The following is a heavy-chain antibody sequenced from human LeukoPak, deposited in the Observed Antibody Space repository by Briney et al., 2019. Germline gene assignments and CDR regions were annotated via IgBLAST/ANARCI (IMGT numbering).Heavy chain of an antibody. V-gene: IGHV4-59*01. CDR1: GGSISSYY. D-gene: IGHD5-24*01. Sequence: SETLSLTCTVSGGSISSYYWSWIRQPPGKGLEWIGYIYYSGNTNYNPSLKSRVTISVDTSKNQISLKLSSVTAADQAAYYCARSKDRRMGSKRWIEMDCWGQGTMVTVSS. J-gene: IGHJ4*02. CDR2: IYYSGNT. CDR3: ARSKDRRMGSKRWIEMDC.